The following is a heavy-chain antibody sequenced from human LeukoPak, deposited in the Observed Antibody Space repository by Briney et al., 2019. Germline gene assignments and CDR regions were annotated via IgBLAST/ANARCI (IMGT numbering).Heavy chain of an antibody. J-gene: IGHJ4*02. Sequence: GESLKISCKGSGFSFSFYWIGWVRQMPGKGLEWMGIIYPGDSDTRYSPSFQGQVTISADKPISTAYLQWSSLKASDTAMYYCARLYYYDSSGYKGYYFDYWGQGTLVTVSS. D-gene: IGHD3-22*01. CDR2: IYPGDSDT. CDR1: GFSFSFYW. V-gene: IGHV5-51*01. CDR3: ARLYYYDSSGYKGYYFDY.